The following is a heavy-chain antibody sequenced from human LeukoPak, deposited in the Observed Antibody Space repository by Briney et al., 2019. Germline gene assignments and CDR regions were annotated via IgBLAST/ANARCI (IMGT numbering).Heavy chain of an antibody. CDR3: ARAEAGYFDY. CDR2: IYHSGTT. CDR1: GGSFSGYY. J-gene: IGHJ4*02. Sequence: SETLSLTCAVYGGSFSGYYWGWIRQPPGKGLEWIGNIYHSGTTYYNPSLKSRVTISVDTSKNQFSLKLSSVTAADTAVYYCARAEAGYFDYWGQGTLVTVSS. V-gene: IGHV4-34*01.